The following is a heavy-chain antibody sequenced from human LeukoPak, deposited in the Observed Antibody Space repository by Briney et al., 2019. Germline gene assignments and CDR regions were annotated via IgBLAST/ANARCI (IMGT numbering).Heavy chain of an antibody. V-gene: IGHV3-11*06. D-gene: IGHD3-10*01. CDR2: ISSSSSYT. J-gene: IGHJ4*02. CDR1: GHTLREHY. Sequence: SLSLLCAVWGHTLREHYWMWLGQAVAKGRDWVSYISSSSSYTNYADSVTSQFTISRDTAKNSLYLQLNSLRAEDTDVYYRGSIGWSSGSPMNSWGQGTLVTVSS. CDR3: GSIGWSSGSPMNS.